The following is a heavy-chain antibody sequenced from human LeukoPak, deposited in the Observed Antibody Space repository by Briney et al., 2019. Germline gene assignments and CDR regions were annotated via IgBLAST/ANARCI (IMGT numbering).Heavy chain of an antibody. D-gene: IGHD3-3*01. CDR1: GFIFSNYA. CDR3: AKDRDFWSGYYDFGF. Sequence: PGGSLRLSCAASGFIFSNYAMSWVRQAPGKGLEWVSSISNSADSTYYAVSVKGRFTISRDNSKNTLYLQMNSLRAEDTAVYYCAKDRDFWSGYYDFGFWGRGTLVTVSS. V-gene: IGHV3-23*01. J-gene: IGHJ4*02. CDR2: ISNSADST.